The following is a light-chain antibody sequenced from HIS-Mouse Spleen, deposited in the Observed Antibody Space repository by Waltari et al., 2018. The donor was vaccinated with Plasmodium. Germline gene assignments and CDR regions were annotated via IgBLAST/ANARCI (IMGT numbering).Light chain of an antibody. Sequence: DIQMTQSPSTLSASVGDRVTITCRASQSISSWLDWYQQKPGKAPKLLIYKASSFESGVPSRWCSSGSGTEVTPTIISLQPDDFATYYCQQYNSCSWTFGQGTKVEIK. CDR2: KAS. J-gene: IGKJ1*01. CDR1: QSISSW. CDR3: QQYNSCSWT. V-gene: IGKV1-5*03.